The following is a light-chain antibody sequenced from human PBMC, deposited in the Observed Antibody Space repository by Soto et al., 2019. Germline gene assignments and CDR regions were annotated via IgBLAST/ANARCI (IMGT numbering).Light chain of an antibody. J-gene: IGKJ5*01. V-gene: IGKV4-1*01. CDR3: QQYYSDPLT. Sequence: DIVLTQSPDSLAVSLGERATINCKSSQTLLYSSNNKNYLAWYQQKPRQPPKLLIYWASTRQSGVPDRFSARGSGTDFTLSISSLQAADVAVYFCQQYYSDPLTFGQGTRLEIK. CDR2: WAS. CDR1: QTLLYSSNNKNY.